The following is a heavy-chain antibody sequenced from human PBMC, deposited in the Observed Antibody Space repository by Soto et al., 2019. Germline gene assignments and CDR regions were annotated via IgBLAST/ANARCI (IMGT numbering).Heavy chain of an antibody. D-gene: IGHD3-3*01. V-gene: IGHV3-53*02. CDR2: IYSGGST. CDR3: ARVYYDFWSGSYYFDY. Sequence: EVQLVETGGGFIQPGGSLRLSCAASGFTVSSNYMSWVRQAPGKGLEWVSVIYSGGSTYYADSVKGRFTISRDNSKNTLYLQMNSLRAEDTAVYYCARVYYDFWSGSYYFDYWGQGTLVTVSS. J-gene: IGHJ4*02. CDR1: GFTVSSNY.